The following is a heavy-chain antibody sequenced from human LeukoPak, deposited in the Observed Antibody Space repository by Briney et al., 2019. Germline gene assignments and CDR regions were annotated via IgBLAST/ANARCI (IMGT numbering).Heavy chain of an antibody. CDR1: GFTFSSYS. J-gene: IGHJ4*02. V-gene: IGHV3-21*01. CDR2: ISSSSSYI. Sequence: GGSLRLSCAASGFTFSSYSMNWVRQAPGKGLEWVSSISSSSSYIYYADSVKGRFTISRDNAKNSLYLQMNSLRAEDTAVYYCAGGLTGHFDYWGQGTLVTVSS. CDR3: AGGLTGHFDY. D-gene: IGHD3-16*01.